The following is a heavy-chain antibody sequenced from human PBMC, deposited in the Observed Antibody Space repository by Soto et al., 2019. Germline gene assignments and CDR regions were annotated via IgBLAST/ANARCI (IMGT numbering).Heavy chain of an antibody. J-gene: IGHJ6*02. CDR2: IYYSGST. Sequence: QVQLQESGPGLVKPSETLSLTCTVSGGSICSYYWSWIRQPPGKGLEWIGYIYYSGSTNYNPSLKSRVTISVDTSKNQFSLKLSSVTAADTAVYYCARQGYAGNSYYYYGMDVWGQGTKVTVSS. V-gene: IGHV4-59*08. CDR3: ARQGYAGNSYYYYGMDV. CDR1: GGSICSYY. D-gene: IGHD6-13*01.